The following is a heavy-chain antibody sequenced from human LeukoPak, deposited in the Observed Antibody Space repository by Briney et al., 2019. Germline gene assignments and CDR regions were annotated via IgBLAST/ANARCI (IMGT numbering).Heavy chain of an antibody. CDR3: TTSPVPGIDY. Sequence: GGSLRLSCAASGFTFSSYAIHWVRQAPGKGLEWVAVISYDGSNKYYADSVKGRFTISRDNSKNTLYLQMNSLRAEDTAVYYCTTSPVPGIDYWGQGIQVTVSS. CDR1: GFTFSSYA. J-gene: IGHJ4*02. D-gene: IGHD6-19*01. CDR2: ISYDGSNK. V-gene: IGHV3-30*04.